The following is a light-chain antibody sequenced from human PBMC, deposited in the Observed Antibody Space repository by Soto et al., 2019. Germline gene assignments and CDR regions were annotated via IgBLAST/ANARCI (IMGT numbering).Light chain of an antibody. J-gene: IGLJ3*02. CDR3: SSFVAGNNYWV. CDR1: SSDVGGYDY. Sequence: QSVLTRPPSASGSPGRSVTISCTGTSSDVGGYDYVSWFQQHPGKAPKLIIYEVTKRPSGVPDRFSASKSGNTASLTVSGLQAEDEADYYCSSFVAGNNYWVFGGGTKVTVL. V-gene: IGLV2-8*01. CDR2: EVT.